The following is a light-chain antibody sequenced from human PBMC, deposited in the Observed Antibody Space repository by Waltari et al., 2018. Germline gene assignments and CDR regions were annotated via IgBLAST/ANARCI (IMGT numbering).Light chain of an antibody. J-gene: IGKJ2*01. CDR1: QSVLYSSNNLNY. V-gene: IGKV4-1*01. Sequence: DIVMTQSPHSLAVSLGERATINCKSRQSVLYSSNNLNYLAWYQQKPGQPPKLLIYWASTRESGVPDRFSGSGSGTDFTLTISSLQAEDVAVYYCQQFYSTPYTFGQGTKLEIK. CDR3: QQFYSTPYT. CDR2: WAS.